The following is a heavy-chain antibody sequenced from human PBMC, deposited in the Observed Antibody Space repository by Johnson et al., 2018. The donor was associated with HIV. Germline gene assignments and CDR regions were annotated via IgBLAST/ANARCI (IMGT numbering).Heavy chain of an antibody. Sequence: EVQLVESGGGLVQPGGSLRLSCAASGFTFSNAWMTWVRQAPGKGLECVGRIKSKTDGGTTDYAAIVKGRFSISRDDSKNTLYLQMNSLKTEDTAVYYCARGLSSGYSGYAFDIWGQGTMVTVSS. V-gene: IGHV3-15*01. CDR2: IKSKTDGGTT. CDR3: ARGLSSGYSGYAFDI. CDR1: GFTFSNAW. D-gene: IGHD3-22*01. J-gene: IGHJ3*02.